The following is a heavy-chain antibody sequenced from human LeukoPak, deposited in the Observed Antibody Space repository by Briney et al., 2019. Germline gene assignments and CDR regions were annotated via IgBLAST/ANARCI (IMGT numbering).Heavy chain of an antibody. CDR3: AAIDRPYYYYGMDV. Sequence: GTSVKVSCKASGFTFTSSAMQRVRQARGQRLEWIGWIVVGSGNTNYAQKSQERLTITRDMSTSTAYMELSSLRSEDTAVYYCAAIDRPYYYYGMDVWGQGTTVTVSS. V-gene: IGHV1-58*02. CDR2: IVVGSGNT. J-gene: IGHJ6*02. CDR1: GFTFTSSA.